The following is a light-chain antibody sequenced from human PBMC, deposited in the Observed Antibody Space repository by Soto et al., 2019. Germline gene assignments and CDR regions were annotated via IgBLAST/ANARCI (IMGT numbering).Light chain of an antibody. CDR2: DAS. V-gene: IGKV1-5*01. J-gene: IGKJ1*01. CDR1: QSINIW. Sequence: DIQLTQSPSTLSASVGDRITLTCRASQSINIWLAWYQQTPGKAPKILIFDASRLATGVPSRFSGSGSGTEFTLTISGQQPDDFATYYCQQYNGYSTWTFGQGTRVETK. CDR3: QQYNGYSTWT.